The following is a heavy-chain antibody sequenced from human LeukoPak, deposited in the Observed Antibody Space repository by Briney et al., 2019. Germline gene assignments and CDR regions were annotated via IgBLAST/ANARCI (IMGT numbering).Heavy chain of an antibody. D-gene: IGHD6-13*01. Sequence: NSGGSLRLSCATSGFTFSSYSMNWVRQAPGKGLEWVSSISSSSSYIYYADSVKGRFTISRDNAKNSLYLQMNSLRAEDTAVYYCARMGYSSTDAFDIWGQGTMVTVSS. CDR2: ISSSSSYI. V-gene: IGHV3-21*01. CDR3: ARMGYSSTDAFDI. CDR1: GFTFSSYS. J-gene: IGHJ3*02.